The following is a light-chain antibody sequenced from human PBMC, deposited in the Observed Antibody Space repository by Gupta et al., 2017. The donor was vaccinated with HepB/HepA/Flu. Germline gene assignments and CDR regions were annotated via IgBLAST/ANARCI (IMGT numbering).Light chain of an antibody. CDR3: NSQDSSGNPVV. V-gene: IGLV3-19*01. CDR2: GKN. CDR1: SLRSYY. Sequence: SSELTQDPAVSVALGQTVRITCQGDSLRSYYASWYQQKPGQAPVLVIYGKNNRPSGIPDRFSGSSSGNTASLTITGAQAEDEADYYCNSQDSSGNPVVFGGGTKLTVL. J-gene: IGLJ2*01.